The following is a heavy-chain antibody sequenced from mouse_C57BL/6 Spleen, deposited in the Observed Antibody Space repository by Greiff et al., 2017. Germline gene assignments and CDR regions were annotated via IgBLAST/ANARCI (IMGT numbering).Heavy chain of an antibody. CDR3: ARPREGYGFFAY. J-gene: IGHJ3*01. V-gene: IGHV3-6*01. D-gene: IGHD2-2*01. CDR1: GYSITSGYY. CDR2: ISYDGSN. Sequence: EVQLQQSGPGLVKPSQSLSLTCSVTGYSITSGYYWNWIRQFPGNKLEWMGYISYDGSNNYNPSLKNRISITRDTSKNQFFLKLNSVTTEDTATYYCARPREGYGFFAYWGQGTLVTVSA.